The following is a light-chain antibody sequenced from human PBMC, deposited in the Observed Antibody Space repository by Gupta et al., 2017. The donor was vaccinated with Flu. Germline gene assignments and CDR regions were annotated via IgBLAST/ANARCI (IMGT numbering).Light chain of an antibody. V-gene: IGLV1-44*01. J-gene: IGLJ1*01. Sequence: QSVLTQPPSASGTPGQRVTISCSRSSSNIGSNAVNWYQQFPLTAPKLHIYNNNKRPSGVPVRFSASKSGNSASLAISGLQSEDEANYYCAAWDDSLNRYVFGTGTKVTVL. CDR1: SSNIGSNA. CDR3: AAWDDSLNRYV. CDR2: NNN.